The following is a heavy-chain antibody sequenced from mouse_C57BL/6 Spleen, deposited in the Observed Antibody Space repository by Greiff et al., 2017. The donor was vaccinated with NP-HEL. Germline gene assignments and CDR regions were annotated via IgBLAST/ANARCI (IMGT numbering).Heavy chain of an antibody. Sequence: VQGVESGAELARPGASVKLSCKASGYTFTSYGISWVKQRTGQGLEWIGEIYPRSGNTYYNEKFKGKATLTADKSSSTAYMELRSLTSEDSAVYFCARDYGSSNWYFDVWGTGTTVTVSS. V-gene: IGHV1-81*01. D-gene: IGHD1-1*01. CDR2: IYPRSGNT. J-gene: IGHJ1*03. CDR3: ARDYGSSNWYFDV. CDR1: GYTFTSYG.